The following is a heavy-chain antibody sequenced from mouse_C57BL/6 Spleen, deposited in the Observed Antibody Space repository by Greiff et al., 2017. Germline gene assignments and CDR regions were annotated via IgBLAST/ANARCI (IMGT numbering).Heavy chain of an antibody. CDR2: LNPGSGGT. CDR3: ARRTTGGFAY. V-gene: IGHV1-54*01. D-gene: IGHD1-1*01. J-gene: IGHJ3*01. Sequence: QVQLQQPGAELVRPGTSVKVSCKASGYAFTNYLIEWVKQRPGQGLEWIGVLNPGSGGTNYNEKFQGKATLTADKPSSTAYMQLSSLTAEDSAVYFCARRTTGGFAYWGQGTLVTVSA. CDR1: GYAFTNYL.